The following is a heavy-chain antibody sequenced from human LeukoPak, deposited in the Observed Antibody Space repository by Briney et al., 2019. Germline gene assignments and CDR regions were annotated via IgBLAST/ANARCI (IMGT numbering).Heavy chain of an antibody. V-gene: IGHV4-39*02. CDR2: IYYSGST. CDR3: ARDRGSRDHYYYGMDV. CDR1: GGSISSSSYY. D-gene: IGHD6-13*01. Sequence: SETLSLTCTVSGGSISSSSYYWGWIRQPPGKGLEWIGSIYYSGSTYYNLSLKSRVTISVDTSKNQFSLKLSSVTAADTAVYYCARDRGSRDHYYYGMDVWGQGTTVTVSS. J-gene: IGHJ6*02.